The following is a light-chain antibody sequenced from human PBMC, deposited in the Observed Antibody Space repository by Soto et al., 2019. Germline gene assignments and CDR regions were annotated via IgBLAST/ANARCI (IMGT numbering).Light chain of an antibody. CDR1: QSVSSSY. CDR2: GAS. CDR3: QQYGRT. V-gene: IGKV3-20*01. J-gene: IGKJ1*01. Sequence: EIVLTQSPGTRSLSPGERATLSGRASQSVSSSYLAWYQQKPGQAPRLLIYGASSRATGIPDRFSGSGSGTDFTLTISRLEPEEFAVYYCQQYGRTFGQGTKVEIK.